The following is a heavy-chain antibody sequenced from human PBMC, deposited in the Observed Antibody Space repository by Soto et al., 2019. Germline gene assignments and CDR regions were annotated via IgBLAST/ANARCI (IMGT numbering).Heavy chain of an antibody. D-gene: IGHD6-19*01. Sequence: GGSLRLSCAASGFTFSSYSMNWVRQAPGKGLEWASSISSSSSYIYYADSVKGRFTISRDNAKNSLYLQMNSLRAEDTAVYYCARESRAVAGTVGYWGQGTLVTVSS. CDR1: GFTFSSYS. CDR3: ARESRAVAGTVGY. J-gene: IGHJ4*02. CDR2: ISSSSSYI. V-gene: IGHV3-21*01.